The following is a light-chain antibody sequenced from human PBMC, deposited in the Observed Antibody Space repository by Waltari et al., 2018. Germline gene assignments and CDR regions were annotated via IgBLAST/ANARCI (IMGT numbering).Light chain of an antibody. V-gene: IGLV1-51*01. J-gene: IGLJ2*01. CDR3: GTWDSSLSAGV. CDR1: SSNIGNNY. CDR2: DNN. Sequence: QSVLTQPSSVSAAPGQKVTTSCSGSSSNIGNNYVSWYQQLPGTAPKLLIYDNNKRPSGIPDRFSGSKSGTSATLGITGLQTGDEADYYCGTWDSSLSAGVFGGGTKLTVL.